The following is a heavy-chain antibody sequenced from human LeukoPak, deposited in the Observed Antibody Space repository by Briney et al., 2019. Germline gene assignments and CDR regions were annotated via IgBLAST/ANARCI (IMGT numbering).Heavy chain of an antibody. CDR2: IYYSGST. Sequence: SETLSLTRTVSLGSLSSSSYYWGWIRQPPGKGLEWIGRIYYSGSTYYNPSLKSRVTISVDTSKNQFSLKLSSVTAADTAVYYCAREERYYDFWSGYENPDAFDIWGQGTMVTVSS. D-gene: IGHD3-3*01. CDR1: LGSLSSSSYY. CDR3: AREERYYDFWSGYENPDAFDI. J-gene: IGHJ3*02. V-gene: IGHV4-39*07.